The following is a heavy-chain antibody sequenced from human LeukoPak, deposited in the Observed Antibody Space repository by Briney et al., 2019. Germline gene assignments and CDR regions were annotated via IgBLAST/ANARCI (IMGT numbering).Heavy chain of an antibody. CDR2: INHSGST. CDR1: GGSFSGYY. CDR3: AREFRANYYDSSGYFDY. Sequence: SETLSLTCAVYGGSFSGYYWSWIRQPPGKGLEWIGEINHSGSTNYNPSLKSRVTISVDTSKNQFSLKLSSVTAADTAVYYCAREFRANYYDSSGYFDYWGQGTLVTVSS. D-gene: IGHD3-22*01. J-gene: IGHJ4*02. V-gene: IGHV4-34*01.